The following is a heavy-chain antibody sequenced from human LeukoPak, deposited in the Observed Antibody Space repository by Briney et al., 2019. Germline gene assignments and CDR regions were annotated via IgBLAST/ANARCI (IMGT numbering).Heavy chain of an antibody. D-gene: IGHD6-13*01. J-gene: IGHJ4*02. CDR1: GFIFDDYA. Sequence: GGSLRLSCEASGFIFDDYAMHWVRQAPGKGLEWVSGISWKSDSMRYADSVKGRFTISRDNAKNSLYLQMNSLRAEDTAVYFCARVGALSSSWLLYWGQGTLVTVSS. CDR3: ARVGALSSSWLLY. CDR2: ISWKSDSM. V-gene: IGHV3-9*01.